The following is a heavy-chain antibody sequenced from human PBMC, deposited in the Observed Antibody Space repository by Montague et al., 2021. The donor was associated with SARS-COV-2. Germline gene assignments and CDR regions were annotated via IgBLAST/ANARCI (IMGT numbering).Heavy chain of an antibody. J-gene: IGHJ6*02. V-gene: IGHV3-53*01. CDR2: IDDVGNT. CDR1: GFSVSTNY. D-gene: IGHD2-15*01. Sequence: SLRLSCAASGFSVSTNYLTWVRQAPGKGLEWVSFIDDVGNTYYADSVKGRCTVSRDNSKNTVNLQMNSLRVEDTAIYYCARDERRASKWSYGLDFWGPGTPVTVSS. CDR3: ARDERRASKWSYGLDF.